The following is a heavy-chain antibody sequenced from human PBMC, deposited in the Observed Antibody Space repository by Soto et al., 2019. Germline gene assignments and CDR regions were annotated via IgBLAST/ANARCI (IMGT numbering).Heavy chain of an antibody. J-gene: IGHJ4*02. CDR3: ERDSQGGDVGDY. CDR2: INQSGSEK. Sequence: GGSLRLSCAASGFTFSSYWMSWVRQAPGKGLEWVANINQSGSEKDYVESVKGRFTISRDNGKNSLYLQMNSLRAEDTAVYYCERDSQGGDVGDYWGQGTLVTVSS. CDR1: GFTFSSYW. V-gene: IGHV3-7*03. D-gene: IGHD2-21*02.